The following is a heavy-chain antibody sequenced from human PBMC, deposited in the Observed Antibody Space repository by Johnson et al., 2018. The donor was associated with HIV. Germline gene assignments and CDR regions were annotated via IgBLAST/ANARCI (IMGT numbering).Heavy chain of an antibody. D-gene: IGHD6-19*01. CDR1: GFTFDDYA. Sequence: VQLVESGGGLVQPGRSLRLSCVVSGFTFDDYAMHWVRQVPGEGLEWVSGINWSSGSIGYADSVEGRFTISRDNAKNSLYLQMKSLRPEDTSIYYCAKDDNLGVWYSDAFDVWGQGTVVTVSS. CDR3: AKDDNLGVWYSDAFDV. CDR2: INWSSGSI. J-gene: IGHJ3*01. V-gene: IGHV3-9*01.